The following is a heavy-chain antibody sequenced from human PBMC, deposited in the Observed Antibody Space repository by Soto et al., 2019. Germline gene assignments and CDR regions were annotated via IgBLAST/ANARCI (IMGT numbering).Heavy chain of an antibody. CDR2: INAGNGNT. CDR1: GYTFTNYA. Sequence: QVQLVQSGAEVKMPGASVKVSCKASGYTFTNYAIHWVRQAPGQGLEWMGWINAGNGNTKYSQKFQGRVTITRDTSASTAYMELNSLRSEDTAVYYCARPSVWYFDLWGRGTLVTVSS. CDR3: ARPSVWYFDL. J-gene: IGHJ2*01. V-gene: IGHV1-3*01.